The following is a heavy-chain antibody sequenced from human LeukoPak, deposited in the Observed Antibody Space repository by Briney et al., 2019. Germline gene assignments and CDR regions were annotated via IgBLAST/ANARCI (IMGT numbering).Heavy chain of an antibody. CDR2: IYYSGST. Sequence: SATLSLTCAVSGCSISSYCWSWIRQPPGKGLEWVGCIYYSGSTNYNASLKSRVAISVDTSKNQFSLKLSSVTAADTPMYSCARVRPYSGSYYHWGQGTLVTVSS. CDR1: GCSISSYC. J-gene: IGHJ4*02. V-gene: IGHV4-59*01. CDR3: ARVRPYSGSYYH. D-gene: IGHD1-26*01.